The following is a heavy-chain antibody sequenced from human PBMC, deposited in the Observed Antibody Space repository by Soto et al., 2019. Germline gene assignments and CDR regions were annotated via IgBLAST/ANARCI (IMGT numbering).Heavy chain of an antibody. CDR2: ISGSGGST. D-gene: IGHD6-19*01. V-gene: IGHV3-23*01. CDR1: GFTYNSYA. J-gene: IGHJ4*02. CDR3: AKDRKSGSGWYWDY. Sequence: GGSLRLSCAVSGFTYNSYAMSWVRQAPGKGLEWVSGISGSGGSTYSADSVKGRFTISRDNSKNTLYLQMNSLRVEDTAVYYCAKDRKSGSGWYWDYWGQGTLVTVSS.